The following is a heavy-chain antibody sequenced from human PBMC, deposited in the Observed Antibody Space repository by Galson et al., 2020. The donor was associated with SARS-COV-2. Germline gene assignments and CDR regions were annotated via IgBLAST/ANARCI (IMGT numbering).Heavy chain of an antibody. CDR2: IYYSGST. CDR1: GGSISSGGYY. D-gene: IGHD3-10*02. V-gene: IGHV4-31*03. CDR3: ARGINYYVNSFQH. Sequence: SETLSLTCTVSGGSISSGGYYWSWIRQHPGKGLEWIGYIYYSGSTYYNPSLKSRVTISVDTSKNQFSLKLSSVTAADTAVYYCARGINYYVNSFQHWGQGTLVTVSS. J-gene: IGHJ1*01.